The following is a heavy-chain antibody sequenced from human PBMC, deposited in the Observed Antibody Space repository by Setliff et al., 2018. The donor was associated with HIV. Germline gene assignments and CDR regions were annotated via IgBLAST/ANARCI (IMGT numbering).Heavy chain of an antibody. CDR2: VNPDGSEA. V-gene: IGHV3-7*01. CDR3: ADPPSGF. D-gene: IGHD3-10*01. Sequence: PGGSLRLSCAASGFTFSKYWMSWVRRAPGKGLEWVASVNPDGSEASSVGSMKGRFTVSRDNAKNSLSLQMNSLRVEDTAIYYCADPPSGFWGQGTLVTVSS. J-gene: IGHJ4*02. CDR1: GFTFSKYW.